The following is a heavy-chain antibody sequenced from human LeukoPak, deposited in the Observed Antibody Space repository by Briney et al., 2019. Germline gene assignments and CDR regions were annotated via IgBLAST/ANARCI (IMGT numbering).Heavy chain of an antibody. CDR3: ARRIAARTAPFDY. J-gene: IGHJ4*02. CDR1: GYSISSGYY. V-gene: IGHV4-38-2*02. D-gene: IGHD6-6*01. Sequence: SETLSLTCTVSGYSISSGYYWGWIRQPPGKGLEWIGYIYYSGSTNYNPSLKSRVTISVDTSKNQFSLKLSSVTAADTAVYYCARRIAARTAPFDYWGQGTLVTVSS. CDR2: IYYSGST.